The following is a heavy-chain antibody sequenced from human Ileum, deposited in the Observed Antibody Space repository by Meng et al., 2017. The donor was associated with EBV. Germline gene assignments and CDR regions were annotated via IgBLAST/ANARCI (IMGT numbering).Heavy chain of an antibody. J-gene: IGHJ4*02. CDR3: ASGRDYAWHS. D-gene: IGHD4-17*01. V-gene: IGHV4-4*02. CDR1: GDSISSNNW. Sequence: QVQLAEAGPGLGKPSGTRALPCVVAGDSISSNNWWSWVRQPPGKGLEWIGEIYHSGSTNYNPSFKSRVTMSVDKSKNQISLNLSSVTAADTAVYYCASGRDYAWHSWGRGTLVTVSS. CDR2: IYHSGST.